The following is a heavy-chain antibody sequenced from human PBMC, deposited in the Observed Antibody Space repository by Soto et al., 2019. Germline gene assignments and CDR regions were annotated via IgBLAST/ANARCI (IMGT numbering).Heavy chain of an antibody. Sequence: ASVKVSCKASGYTFTSYGISWVRQAPGQGLEWMGWISAYNGNTNYAQKLQGRVTMTTDTSTSTAYMELRSLRSDDTAVYYCATRYSGYDFLSFDYWGQGTLVTLSS. D-gene: IGHD5-12*01. CDR1: GYTFTSYG. V-gene: IGHV1-18*01. CDR2: ISAYNGNT. J-gene: IGHJ4*02. CDR3: ATRYSGYDFLSFDY.